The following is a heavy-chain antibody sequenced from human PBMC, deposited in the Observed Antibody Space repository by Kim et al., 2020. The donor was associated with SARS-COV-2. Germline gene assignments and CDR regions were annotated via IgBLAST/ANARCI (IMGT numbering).Heavy chain of an antibody. CDR1: GGSISSYY. Sequence: SETLSLTCTVSGGSISSYYWSWIRQPPGKGLEWIGYIYYSGSTNYNPSLKSRVTISVDTSKNQFSLKLSSVTAADTAVYYCARDCGSYCGYFDYWGQGTLVTVSS. J-gene: IGHJ4*02. D-gene: IGHD1-26*01. CDR2: IYYSGST. CDR3: ARDCGSYCGYFDY. V-gene: IGHV4-59*13.